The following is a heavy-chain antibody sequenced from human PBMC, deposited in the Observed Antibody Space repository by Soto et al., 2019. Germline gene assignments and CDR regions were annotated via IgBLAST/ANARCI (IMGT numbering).Heavy chain of an antibody. CDR3: AKGRGRFLEWLLFTYGMDV. CDR2: ISYDGSNK. CDR1: GFTFSSYG. Sequence: PGGSLRLSCAASGFTFSSYGMHWVRQAPGKGLEWVAVISYDGSNKYYADSVKGRFTISRDNSKNTLYLQMNSLRAEDTAVYYCAKGRGRFLEWLLFTYGMDVWGQGTTVTVSS. D-gene: IGHD3-3*01. J-gene: IGHJ6*02. V-gene: IGHV3-30*18.